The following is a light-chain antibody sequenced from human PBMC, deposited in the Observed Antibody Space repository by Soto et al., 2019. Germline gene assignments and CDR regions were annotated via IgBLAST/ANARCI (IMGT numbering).Light chain of an antibody. V-gene: IGLV2-14*01. CDR1: SSDVGGYNY. Sequence: QSALTQPASVSGSPGQSITISCTGTSSDVGGYNYVSWYQQHPGKALKLMIYDVSNRPSGVSNRFSGSKSGNTASLTISGLQAEDEADYYCSSYTSSSTHNYVFGTGTKVTDL. CDR3: SSYTSSSTHNYV. J-gene: IGLJ1*01. CDR2: DVS.